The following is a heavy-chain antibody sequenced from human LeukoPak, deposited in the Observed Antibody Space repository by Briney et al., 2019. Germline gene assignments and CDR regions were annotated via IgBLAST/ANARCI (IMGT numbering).Heavy chain of an antibody. CDR3: ARDRGSGSYEGYYFDY. Sequence: GGSLSFSGAGSTFTFSSYGMHWVRQAQGMGRRWVAIIWCDGSNRYYAEYVKGRFTISRDNSKNTLYLQINSLRAEDTAVYYCARDRGSGSYEGYYFDYWGQGTLVTVSS. CDR2: IWCDGSNR. J-gene: IGHJ4*02. V-gene: IGHV3-33*01. D-gene: IGHD3-10*01. CDR1: TFTFSSYG.